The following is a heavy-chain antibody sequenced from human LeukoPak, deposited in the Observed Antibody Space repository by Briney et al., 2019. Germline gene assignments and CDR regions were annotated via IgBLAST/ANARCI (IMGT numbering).Heavy chain of an antibody. J-gene: IGHJ4*02. V-gene: IGHV3-7*03. CDR1: GFTFSSYW. Sequence: GGSLRLSCAASGFTFSSYWMSWVRQAPGKGLEWVANIKQDGSEKYYVDSVKGRFTISRDNAKNSLYLQMNSLRAEDTAVYYCAKMPEQVPAAIGGLDYWGQGTLVTVSS. D-gene: IGHD2-2*01. CDR3: AKMPEQVPAAIGGLDY. CDR2: IKQDGSEK.